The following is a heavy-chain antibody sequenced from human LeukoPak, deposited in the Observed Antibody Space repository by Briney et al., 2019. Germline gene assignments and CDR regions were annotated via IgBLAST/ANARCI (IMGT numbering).Heavy chain of an antibody. CDR2: IIPIFGTA. CDR1: GGTFSSYA. D-gene: IGHD6-19*01. Sequence: GASVKVSCKASGGTFSSYAISWVRQAPGQGLEWMGGIIPIFGTANYAQKFRGRVTITADESTSTAYMELSSLRSEDTAVYYCAREEISGWRGPFDYWGQGTLVTVSS. V-gene: IGHV1-69*13. CDR3: AREEISGWRGPFDY. J-gene: IGHJ4*02.